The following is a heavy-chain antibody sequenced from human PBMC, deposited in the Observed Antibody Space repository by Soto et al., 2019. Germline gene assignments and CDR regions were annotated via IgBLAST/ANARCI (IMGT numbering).Heavy chain of an antibody. CDR2: IIPIFGTA. V-gene: IGHV1-69*12. D-gene: IGHD2-15*01. J-gene: IGHJ4*02. CDR1: GGTFSSYA. Sequence: QVQLVQSGAEVKKPGFSVKVSCKASGGTFSSYAISWVRQAPGQGLEWMGGIIPIFGTANYAQKFQGRVTITAYESTSTAYMELSSLRSEDTAVYYCARVGLGYCSGGSCTDYWGQGTLVTVSS. CDR3: ARVGLGYCSGGSCTDY.